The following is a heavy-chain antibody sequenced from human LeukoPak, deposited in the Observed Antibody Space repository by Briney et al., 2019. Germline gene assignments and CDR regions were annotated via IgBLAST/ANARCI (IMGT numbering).Heavy chain of an antibody. D-gene: IGHD2-2*01. CDR1: GGTFSSYA. CDR2: INPNSGGT. Sequence: GASVKVSCKASGGTFSSYAISWVRQAPGQGLEWMGWINPNSGGTNYAQKFQGWVTMTRDTSISTAYMELSRLRSDDTAVYYCAYCSSTSCHPDAFDIWGQGTMVTVSS. CDR3: AYCSSTSCHPDAFDI. J-gene: IGHJ3*02. V-gene: IGHV1-2*04.